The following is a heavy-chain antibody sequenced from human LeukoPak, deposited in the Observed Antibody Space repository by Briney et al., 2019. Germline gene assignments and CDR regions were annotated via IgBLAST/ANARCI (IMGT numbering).Heavy chain of an antibody. CDR3: ARAVREQQLVHYYFFDMDV. CDR1: GFTSSNYA. V-gene: IGHV3-30-3*01. Sequence: GGSLRLSCAASGFTSSNYAMHWVRQAPGKGLEWVAVMSYDGGNKYHADSVKGRFTISRDNSKNTLYLQMNSLTAEDTAVYYCARAVREQQLVHYYFFDMDVWGQGTTVTVSS. CDR2: MSYDGGNK. D-gene: IGHD6-13*01. J-gene: IGHJ6*02.